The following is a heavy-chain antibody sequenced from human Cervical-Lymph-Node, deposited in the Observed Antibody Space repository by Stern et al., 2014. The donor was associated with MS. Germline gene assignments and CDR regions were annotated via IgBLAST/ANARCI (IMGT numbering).Heavy chain of an antibody. CDR1: GYTFTSYG. CDR3: ARDTEDIVVVPAAMPPYYYYYGMDV. V-gene: IGHV1-18*04. J-gene: IGHJ6*02. D-gene: IGHD2-2*01. Sequence: QVQLVQSGAEVKKPGASVKVSCKASGYTFTSYGISWVRQAPGQGLAWMGWISAYNWNTNYAQKLQGRVTMTTDTSTSTAYMELRSLRSDDTAVYYCARDTEDIVVVPAAMPPYYYYYGMDVWGQGTTVTVSS. CDR2: ISAYNWNT.